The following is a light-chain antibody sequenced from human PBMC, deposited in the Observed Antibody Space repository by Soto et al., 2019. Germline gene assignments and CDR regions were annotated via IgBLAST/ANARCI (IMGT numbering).Light chain of an antibody. Sequence: ETVLTQSPATLSLSPGERATFSCRASESISSYLAWYQQKPGQAPRLLIYDASNRATGIPARFSGSGSGTDFTLTISSLEAEDFAVYYCQQLSNGPRTFGQGTKV. CDR2: DAS. CDR1: ESISSY. J-gene: IGKJ1*01. CDR3: QQLSNGPRT. V-gene: IGKV3-11*01.